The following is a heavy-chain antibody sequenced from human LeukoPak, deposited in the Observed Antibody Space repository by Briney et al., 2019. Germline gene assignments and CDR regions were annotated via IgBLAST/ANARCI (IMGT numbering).Heavy chain of an antibody. J-gene: IGHJ4*02. Sequence: ASVKVSCKDSGYTFTSYAMHWVRQAPGQRLDWMGWIKGGNGNTKYSQKFQGRVTITRETSASTGYMELSSLRSEDTAVYYCARGSTYYENSGQVPFDYWGQGTLVTVSS. D-gene: IGHD3-22*01. CDR3: ARGSTYYENSGQVPFDY. CDR1: GYTFTSYA. V-gene: IGHV1-3*01. CDR2: IKGGNGNT.